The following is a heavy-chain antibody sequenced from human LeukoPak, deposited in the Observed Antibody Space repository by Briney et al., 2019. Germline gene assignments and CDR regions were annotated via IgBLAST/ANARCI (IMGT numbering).Heavy chain of an antibody. D-gene: IGHD3-9*01. V-gene: IGHV3-23*01. CDR3: AKEGDYDILTGYYSGMALDY. J-gene: IGHJ4*02. CDR2: ISGSGGST. CDR1: GFTFSSYA. Sequence: QPGGSLRLSCAASGFTFSSYAMSSVRQAPGKGLEWVSGISGSGGSTYYADSVKGRFTISRDNSKNTLYLQMNSLTAEDTAVYYCAKEGDYDILTGYYSGMALDYWGQGTLVTVSS.